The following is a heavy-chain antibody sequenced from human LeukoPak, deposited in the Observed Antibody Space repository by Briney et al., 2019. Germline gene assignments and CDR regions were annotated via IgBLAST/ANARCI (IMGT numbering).Heavy chain of an antibody. CDR2: ISSSSGYT. Sequence: GGSLRLSCAASGFTFSDSYMSWIRQAPGKGLEWVSYISSSSGYTGYAISVKGRFTISRDNAKNSLFLQTDSLIAEDTAVYYCAKDRSVDGTVWGQGTLVTVSS. CDR1: GFTFSDSY. D-gene: IGHD6-19*01. V-gene: IGHV3-11*06. CDR3: AKDRSVDGTV. J-gene: IGHJ4*02.